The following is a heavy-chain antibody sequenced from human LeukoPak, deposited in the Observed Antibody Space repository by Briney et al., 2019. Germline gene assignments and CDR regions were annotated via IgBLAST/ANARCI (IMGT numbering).Heavy chain of an antibody. CDR3: ARAGGSGSPGYFDY. D-gene: IGHD3-10*01. CDR2: IFYSGDT. CDR1: RGSVSSYY. V-gene: IGHV4-59*02. Sequence: SETLSLTCTVSRGSVSSYYWSWIRQPPGQGLEWLGYIFYSGDTNYNPSLKSRVTISVDTSQNQFSLRLSSVTAADTAVYYCARAGGSGSPGYFDYWGQGTLVTVSS. J-gene: IGHJ4*02.